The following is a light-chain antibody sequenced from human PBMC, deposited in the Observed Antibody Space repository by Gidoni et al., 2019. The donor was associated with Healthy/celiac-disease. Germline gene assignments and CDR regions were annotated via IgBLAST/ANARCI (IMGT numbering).Light chain of an antibody. CDR1: SLRSYY. CDR2: GKN. CDR3: NSRDSSGNRV. Sequence: SSELTQDPAVSVALGQTVRITCQGDSLRSYYASWYQQKPGQAPVLVIYGKNHRPSGIPNRFSGSSSGNTASLTITGAQAEDEADYYCNSRDSSGNRVFGGGTKLTVL. V-gene: IGLV3-19*01. J-gene: IGLJ3*02.